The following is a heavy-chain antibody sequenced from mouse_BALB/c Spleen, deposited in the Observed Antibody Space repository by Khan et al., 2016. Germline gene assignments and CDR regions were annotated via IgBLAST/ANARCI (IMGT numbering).Heavy chain of an antibody. CDR1: GISITTGNYR. V-gene: IGHV3-5*02. J-gene: IGHJ4*01. CDR2: IYHSGTI. CDR3: SRDDGNFYYAMDY. Sequence: EVQLQESGPGLVKPSQTVSLTCTVTGISITTGNYRWSWIRQFPENKLEWIGYIYHSGTITYNPSLTSRTTITRDTSKNQFFLEMNSLTAEDTATYYCSRDDGNFYYAMDYWGQGTSVTVSS. D-gene: IGHD2-1*01.